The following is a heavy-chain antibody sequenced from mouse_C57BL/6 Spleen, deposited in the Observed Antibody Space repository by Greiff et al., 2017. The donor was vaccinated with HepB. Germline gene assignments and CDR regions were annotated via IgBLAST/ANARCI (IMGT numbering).Heavy chain of an antibody. D-gene: IGHD2-1*01. J-gene: IGHJ2*01. V-gene: IGHV1-15*01. Sequence: VKLMESGAELVRPGASVTLSCKASGYTFTDYEMHWVKQTPVHGLEWIGAIDPETGGTAYNQKFKGKAILTADKSSSTAYMELRSLTSEDSAVYYCTRTGGNYVRNYFDYWGQGTTLTVSS. CDR2: IDPETGGT. CDR1: GYTFTDYE. CDR3: TRTGGNYVRNYFDY.